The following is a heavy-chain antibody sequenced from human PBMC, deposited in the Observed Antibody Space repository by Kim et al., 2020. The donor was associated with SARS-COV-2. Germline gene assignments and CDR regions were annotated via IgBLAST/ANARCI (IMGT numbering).Heavy chain of an antibody. V-gene: IGHV3-48*03. Sequence: GGSLRLSCAASGFTFSSYEMNWVRQAPGKGLEWVSYISSSGSTIYYADSVKGRFTISRDNAKNSLYLQMNSLRAEDTAVYYCARNYYDSSGYLEGGWFDPWGQGTLVTVSS. D-gene: IGHD3-22*01. CDR1: GFTFSSYE. CDR3: ARNYYDSSGYLEGGWFDP. J-gene: IGHJ5*02. CDR2: ISSSGSTI.